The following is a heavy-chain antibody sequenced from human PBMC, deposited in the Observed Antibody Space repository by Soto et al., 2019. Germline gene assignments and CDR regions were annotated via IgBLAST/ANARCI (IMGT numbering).Heavy chain of an antibody. CDR3: GGTPSGEGVAFAS. J-gene: IGHJ3*02. Sequence: SETLSLTCTVSGGSISRGGYYWGGIRQHPGKGLEWIGYIYDSGSTYYNPSLKSRVTMSGDTSKNPFPQKLSSVTAPDTAVYYCGGTPSGEGVAFASWGQGTMVTVSS. CDR1: GGSISRGGYY. V-gene: IGHV4-31*03. D-gene: IGHD6-19*01. CDR2: IYDSGST.